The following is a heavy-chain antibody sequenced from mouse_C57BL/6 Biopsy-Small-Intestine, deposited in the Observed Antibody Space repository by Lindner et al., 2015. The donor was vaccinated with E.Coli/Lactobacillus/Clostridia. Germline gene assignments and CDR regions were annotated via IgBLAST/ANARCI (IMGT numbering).Heavy chain of an antibody. CDR1: GYTFTSYG. Sequence: VQLQESGAELARPGASVKLSCKASGYTFTSYGISWVKQRTGQGLEWIGEIFPRSGNTYYSEKFKGRATLTADKFSSTAYMELRSLTSEDSAVYFCASRDSSGSWFAYWGQGTLVTVSA. CDR2: IFPRSGNT. J-gene: IGHJ3*01. D-gene: IGHD3-2*02. V-gene: IGHV1-81*01. CDR3: ASRDSSGSWFAY.